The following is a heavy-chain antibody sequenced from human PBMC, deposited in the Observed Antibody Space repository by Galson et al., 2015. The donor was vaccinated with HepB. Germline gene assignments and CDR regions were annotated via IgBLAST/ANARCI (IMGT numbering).Heavy chain of an antibody. Sequence: SVKVSCKASGGTFSSYAISWVRQAPGQGLEWMGGIIPIFGTANYAQKFQGRVTITADKSTSTAYMELSSLRSEDTAVYYCARGSRAVAGTVWYFDYWGQGTLVTVSS. J-gene: IGHJ4*02. CDR2: IIPIFGTA. CDR3: ARGSRAVAGTVWYFDY. V-gene: IGHV1-69*06. CDR1: GGTFSSYA. D-gene: IGHD6-19*01.